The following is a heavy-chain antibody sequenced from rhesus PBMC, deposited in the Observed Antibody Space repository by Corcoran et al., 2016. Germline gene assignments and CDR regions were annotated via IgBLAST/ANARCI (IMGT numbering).Heavy chain of an antibody. CDR3: ARDPPYWGDYYAGLGYSLDV. V-gene: IGHV4-173*01. Sequence: QLQLQESGPGLVKPSETLSLTCAFSGGSLSTHYWSWLTLPPGKGPGWRGRISGSGRSTDYNPPLKRRVTISTDTSKNQFSLKLSSVTAADTAVYYCARDPPYWGDYYAGLGYSLDVWGRGVLVTVSS. D-gene: IGHD3-34*01. CDR1: GGSLSTHY. J-gene: IGHJ5-2*02. CDR2: ISGSGRST.